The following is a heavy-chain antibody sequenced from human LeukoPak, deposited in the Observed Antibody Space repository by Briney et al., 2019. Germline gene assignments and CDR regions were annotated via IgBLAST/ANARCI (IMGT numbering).Heavy chain of an antibody. D-gene: IGHD3-10*01. J-gene: IGHJ5*02. CDR2: INPNSGGT. CDR1: VYTFTGYY. CDR3: ARDEYPGSYLERGWFDP. V-gene: IGHV1-2*02. Sequence: ASVKVSCKASVYTFTGYYMHWVRQAPGQGLEWMGWINPNSGGTNYAQKFQGRVTMTRDTSISTAYMELSRLRSDDTAVYYCARDEYPGSYLERGWFDPWGQGTLVTVSS.